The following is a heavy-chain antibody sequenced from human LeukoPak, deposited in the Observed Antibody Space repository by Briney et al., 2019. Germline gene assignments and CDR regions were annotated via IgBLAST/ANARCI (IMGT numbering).Heavy chain of an antibody. Sequence: GGSLRLSCAASGFTFSSYSMNWVRQAPGKGLEWVSSISSRRSYIYYADSVKGRFTISRDNAKNSLYLQMNSLRAEDTAVYYCARDATGGYGSGSSAWGQGTLVTVSS. J-gene: IGHJ5*02. CDR2: ISSRRSYI. CDR1: GFTFSSYS. CDR3: ARDATGGYGSGSSA. V-gene: IGHV3-21*01. D-gene: IGHD3-10*01.